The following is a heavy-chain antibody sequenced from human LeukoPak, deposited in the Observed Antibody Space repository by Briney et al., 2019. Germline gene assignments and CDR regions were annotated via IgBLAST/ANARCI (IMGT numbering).Heavy chain of an antibody. CDR2: ISGSGGST. D-gene: IGHD6-13*01. Sequence: GGSLRLSCAASGFTFSSYAMSCVRQSPGKGLECVSAISGSGGSTYYADSVKGRFTISRDNSKNTLYLQMNSLRAEDTAVYYCAEDLSSSSWYGGYYWGQGTLITVSS. V-gene: IGHV3-23*01. CDR1: GFTFSSYA. CDR3: AEDLSSSSWYGGYY. J-gene: IGHJ4*02.